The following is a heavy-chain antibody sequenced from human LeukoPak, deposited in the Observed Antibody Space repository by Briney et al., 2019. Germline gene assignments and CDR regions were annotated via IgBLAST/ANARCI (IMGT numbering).Heavy chain of an antibody. CDR1: GYTFTSYD. CDR3: ARGERWLQLVDY. J-gene: IGHJ4*02. CDR2: MNPNSGNT. Sequence: GASVKVSCKASGYTFTSYDINWVRQAPGQGLEWMGWMNPNSGNTGYAQKFQGRATMTRDTSISTAYMELSSLRSEDTAVYYCARGERWLQLVDYWGQGTLVTVSS. V-gene: IGHV1-8*01. D-gene: IGHD5-24*01.